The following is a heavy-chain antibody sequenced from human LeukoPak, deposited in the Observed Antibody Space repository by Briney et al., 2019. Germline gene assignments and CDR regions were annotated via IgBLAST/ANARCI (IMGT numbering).Heavy chain of an antibody. Sequence: SQTLSLTCTVSGGSISSGSYYWSWIRQPAGKGLEWIGRIYTSGSTNYNPSLKSRVTISVDTSKNQFSLKLSSVTAADTAEYYCAREVGYCSSTSCYTGFDYWGQGTLVTVSS. V-gene: IGHV4-61*02. CDR2: IYTSGST. J-gene: IGHJ4*02. CDR1: GGSISSGSYY. D-gene: IGHD2-2*02. CDR3: AREVGYCSSTSCYTGFDY.